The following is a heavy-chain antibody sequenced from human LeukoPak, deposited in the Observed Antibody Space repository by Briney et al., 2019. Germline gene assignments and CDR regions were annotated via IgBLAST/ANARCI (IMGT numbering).Heavy chain of an antibody. CDR1: GFTFSSYS. CDR3: AKVGATIFGVVSGYDY. CDR2: ISSSSNYI. J-gene: IGHJ4*02. Sequence: GSLRLSCAASGFTFSSYSMNWVRQAPGKGLEWVSSISSSSNYIYYADSVKGRFTISRDNAKNSLYLQMNSLRAEDTAVYYCAKVGATIFGVVSGYDYWGQGTLVTVSS. V-gene: IGHV3-21*01. D-gene: IGHD3-3*01.